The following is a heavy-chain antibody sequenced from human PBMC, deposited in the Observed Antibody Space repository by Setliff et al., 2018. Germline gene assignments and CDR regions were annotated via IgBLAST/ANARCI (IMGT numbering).Heavy chain of an antibody. CDR1: GFTFSSYW. Sequence: PGGSLRLSCAASGFTFSSYWMSWVRQAPGKGLEWVANIQHDGSEKYHVDSVMGRFTISRDNAKNTLYLQMNSLRAEDTAVYYCARARYCSSTSCYYYYYMDVWGKGTTVTVSS. CDR3: ARARYCSSTSCYYYYYMDV. V-gene: IGHV3-7*01. CDR2: IQHDGSEK. J-gene: IGHJ6*03. D-gene: IGHD2-2*01.